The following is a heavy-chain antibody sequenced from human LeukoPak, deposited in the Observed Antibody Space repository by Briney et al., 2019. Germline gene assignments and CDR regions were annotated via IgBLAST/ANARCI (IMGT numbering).Heavy chain of an antibody. V-gene: IGHV4-59*01. CDR3: ARLHRRWLDY. CDR2: IYYSGST. D-gene: IGHD4-23*01. Sequence: SETLSLTCTVSGGSISSYYWSWIRQPPGKGLEWIEYIYYSGSTNYNPSLKSRVTISVDTSKNQFSLKLSSVTAADTAVYYCARLHRRWLDYWGQGTLVTVSS. J-gene: IGHJ4*02. CDR1: GGSISSYY.